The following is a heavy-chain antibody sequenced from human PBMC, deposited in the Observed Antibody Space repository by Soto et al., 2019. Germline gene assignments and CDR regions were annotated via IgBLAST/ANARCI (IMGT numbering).Heavy chain of an antibody. Sequence: QLQLQESGSGLVKPSQTLSLTSAVSGVSISSGGYSWSWIRQPPGKDLEWIGYIYHSGSTYYNPSLKSRVHIPVDRSKNPLSLKLSSVTAADTAVYYCASVGDDMYNWFDPWGQGTLVTVSS. D-gene: IGHD2-21*02. V-gene: IGHV4-30-2*01. CDR3: ASVGDDMYNWFDP. J-gene: IGHJ5*02. CDR1: GVSISSGGYS. CDR2: IYHSGST.